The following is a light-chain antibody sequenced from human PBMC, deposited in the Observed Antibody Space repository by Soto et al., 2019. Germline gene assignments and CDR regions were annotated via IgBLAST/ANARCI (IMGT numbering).Light chain of an antibody. V-gene: IGLV3-21*02. Sequence: SYELTQPPSVSVAPGQTARITCEENNIGSKSVLWYQQKPGQAPVLVVFDDSDRPSGIPDRFSGSNSRNTATLTINSVEAGDEADYYCQVWDNDSYHFVFGSGTKV. CDR1: NIGSKS. CDR3: QVWDNDSYHFV. CDR2: DDS. J-gene: IGLJ1*01.